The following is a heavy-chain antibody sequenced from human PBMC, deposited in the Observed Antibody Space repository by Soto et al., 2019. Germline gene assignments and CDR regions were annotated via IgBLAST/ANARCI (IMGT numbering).Heavy chain of an antibody. CDR1: DGSISSGCYY. CDR2: IYYSGST. D-gene: IGHD2-2*01. Sequence: PSETLSLTCTVSDGSISSGCYYWSWIRQHPGKGLEWIGYIYYSGSTYYNPSLKSRVTISVDTSKNQFSLKLSSVTAADTAVYYCARSYQLLRGSFDYWGQGTLVTVSS. CDR3: ARSYQLLRGSFDY. V-gene: IGHV4-31*03. J-gene: IGHJ4*02.